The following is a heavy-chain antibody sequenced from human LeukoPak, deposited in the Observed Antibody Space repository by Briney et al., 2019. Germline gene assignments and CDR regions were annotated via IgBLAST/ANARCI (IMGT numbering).Heavy chain of an antibody. D-gene: IGHD6-13*01. Sequence: GSLKLSCAASGFTFSSYSMNRVRQAPGKGLGWVSSISSSSSYIYYADSVKGRFTISRDNAKNSLYLQMNSLRAEDTAVYYCARSFLSIAAAATDYWGQGTLVTVSS. CDR2: ISSSSSYI. CDR1: GFTFSSYS. CDR3: ARSFLSIAAAATDY. V-gene: IGHV3-21*01. J-gene: IGHJ4*02.